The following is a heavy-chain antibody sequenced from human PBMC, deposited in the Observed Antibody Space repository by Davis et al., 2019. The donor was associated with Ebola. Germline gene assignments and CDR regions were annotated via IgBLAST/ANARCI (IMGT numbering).Heavy chain of an antibody. CDR2: MYYSGST. CDR1: GGSISSGGYS. CDR3: ARVASYGDYFDY. V-gene: IGHV4-30-4*07. Sequence: SETLSLTCAVSGGSISSGGYSWSWIRQPPGKGLEWIGYMYYSGSTYYNPSLKSRLTISGDTSKNQFSLKVSSVTAADTAVYYCARVASYGDYFDYWGLGTLVTVSS. J-gene: IGHJ4*02. D-gene: IGHD4-17*01.